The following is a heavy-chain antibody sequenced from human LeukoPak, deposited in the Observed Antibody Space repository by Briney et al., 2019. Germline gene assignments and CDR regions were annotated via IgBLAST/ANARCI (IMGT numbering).Heavy chain of an antibody. V-gene: IGHV3-21*01. CDR3: ARDFGYDYVWGSYRYKYFQH. CDR1: GFTFSSYS. Sequence: GGSLRLSCAASGFTFSSYSMNWVRQAPGKGLEWVSSISSSSSYIYYADSVKGRFTISRDNAKNSLYLQMNSLRAEDTAVYYCARDFGYDYVWGSYRYKYFQHWGQGTLVTVSS. D-gene: IGHD3-16*02. CDR2: ISSSSSYI. J-gene: IGHJ1*01.